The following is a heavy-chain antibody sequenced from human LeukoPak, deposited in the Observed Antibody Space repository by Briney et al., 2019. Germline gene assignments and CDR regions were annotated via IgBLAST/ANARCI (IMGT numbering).Heavy chain of an antibody. CDR2: ICGSGGST. Sequence: GGSLRLSCAASGFSFGSYAMYWVRQAPGKGLERVSGICGSGGSTFYADSVKGRFTISRDNSENTVYLQMNSLRADDTAVYYCAKTTAGYSSGRYPGWPVDYWGQGTLVTVSS. V-gene: IGHV3-23*01. CDR3: AKTTAGYSSGRYPGWPVDY. CDR1: GFSFGSYA. D-gene: IGHD6-19*01. J-gene: IGHJ4*02.